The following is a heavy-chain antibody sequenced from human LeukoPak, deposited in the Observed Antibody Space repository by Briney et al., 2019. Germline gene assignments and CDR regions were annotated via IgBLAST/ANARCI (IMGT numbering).Heavy chain of an antibody. D-gene: IGHD3-16*01. J-gene: IGHJ3*02. CDR1: GFTFSSYS. V-gene: IGHV3-48*01. Sequence: PGGSLRLSCAASGFTFSSYSMNWVRQAPGKGLEWVSYISSSSSTIYYADSVKGRFTISRDNAKNSLYLQMNSLRAEDTAVYYCAGGGSHGSYAFDIWGQGTMVTVSS. CDR3: AGGGSHGSYAFDI. CDR2: ISSSSSTI.